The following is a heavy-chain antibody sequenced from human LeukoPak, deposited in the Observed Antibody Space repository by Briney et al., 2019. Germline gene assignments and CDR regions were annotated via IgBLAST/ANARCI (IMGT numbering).Heavy chain of an antibody. CDR1: GFILSNHW. Sequence: GGSLRLSCAASGFILSNHWMTWVRQAPGKGLEWVANIKQDGSEKYYVDSVKGRFTISRDNAKNTLFLQMNSLRAEDAAVYYCVRGNDYGGPHYWGQGTLVTVSS. V-gene: IGHV3-7*01. CDR2: IKQDGSEK. D-gene: IGHD4-23*01. J-gene: IGHJ4*02. CDR3: VRGNDYGGPHY.